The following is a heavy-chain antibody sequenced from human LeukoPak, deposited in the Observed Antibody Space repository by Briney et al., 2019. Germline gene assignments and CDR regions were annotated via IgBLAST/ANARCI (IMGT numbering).Heavy chain of an antibody. CDR1: GFTFSSYG. J-gene: IGHJ4*02. CDR2: IWYDGSNK. V-gene: IGHV3-33*06. Sequence: GGSLRLSCAASGFTFSSYGMHWARQAPGKGLEWVAVIWYDGSNKYYADSVKGRFTISRDNSKNTLYLQMNSLRAEDTAVYYCAKVPYYGDYDWGYFDYWGQGTLVTVSS. D-gene: IGHD4-17*01. CDR3: AKVPYYGDYDWGYFDY.